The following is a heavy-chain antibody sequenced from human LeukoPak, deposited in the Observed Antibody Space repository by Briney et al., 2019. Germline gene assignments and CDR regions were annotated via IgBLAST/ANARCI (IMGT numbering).Heavy chain of an antibody. J-gene: IGHJ5*02. CDR2: ISSSSSTI. V-gene: IGHV3-48*04. D-gene: IGHD2-15*01. Sequence: PGGSLRLSCAASGFTFSSYSMNWVRQAPGKGLEWVSYISSSSSTIYYADSVKGRFTISRDNAKNSLYLQMNSLRAEDTAVYYCARDGLGGYCSGGSCMFDPWGQGTLVTVSS. CDR3: ARDGLGGYCSGGSCMFDP. CDR1: GFTFSSYS.